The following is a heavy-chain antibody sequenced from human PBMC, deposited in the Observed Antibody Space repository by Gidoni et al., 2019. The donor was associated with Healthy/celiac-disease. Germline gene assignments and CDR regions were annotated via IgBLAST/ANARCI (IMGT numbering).Heavy chain of an antibody. CDR1: GGSFSGYY. CDR3: ARGLLLRS. Sequence: QVQLQQWGAGLLKPSETLSLTCAVYGGSFSGYYWSWIRQPPGKELEWIGEINHSGSTNYNPSLKSRVTISVDTSKNQFSLKLSSVTAADTAVYYCARGLLLRSWGQGTLVTVSS. D-gene: IGHD3-3*01. J-gene: IGHJ4*02. V-gene: IGHV4-34*01. CDR2: INHSGST.